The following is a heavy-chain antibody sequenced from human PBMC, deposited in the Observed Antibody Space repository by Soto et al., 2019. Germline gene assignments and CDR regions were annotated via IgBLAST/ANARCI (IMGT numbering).Heavy chain of an antibody. CDR3: ARESGPQGWFDP. V-gene: IGHV3-30*03. CDR1: GFSFTNYD. D-gene: IGHD3-10*01. CDR2: MSYSGSVQ. J-gene: IGHJ5*02. Sequence: GRSLRLSCAASGFSFTNYDIHWVPQAPGKGLEWVAVMSYSGSVQYYGDSVKGRFTISRDTSKNTVYLHMNSLRAEDTAVYYCARESGPQGWFDPWGQGTLVTVSS.